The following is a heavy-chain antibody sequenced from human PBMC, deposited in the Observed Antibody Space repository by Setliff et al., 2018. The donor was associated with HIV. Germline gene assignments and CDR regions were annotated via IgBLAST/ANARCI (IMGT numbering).Heavy chain of an antibody. Sequence: LSLTCTVSGGSIVSYYWTWIRQPAGKGLEWMGRIYSSGNTEYNPSLKGRVTMSVDTSENQFSLRLASVTAADTAVYYCARDVGGVHMATNFDVWGQGTLVT. CDR1: GGSIVSYY. V-gene: IGHV4-4*07. CDR3: ARDVGGVHMATNFDV. J-gene: IGHJ4*02. D-gene: IGHD1-26*01. CDR2: IYSSGNT.